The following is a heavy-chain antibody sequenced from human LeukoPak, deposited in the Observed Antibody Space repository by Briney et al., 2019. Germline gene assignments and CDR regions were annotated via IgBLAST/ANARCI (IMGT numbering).Heavy chain of an antibody. CDR2: ISGGSTYT. D-gene: IGHD5-12*01. J-gene: IGHJ4*02. CDR1: GFTFSSYT. Sequence: GGSLRLSCAASGFTFSSYTMNWVRQAPGKGLEWVSSISGGSTYTFYADSVMGRFTISRDNAKNSLYLDMSSLRAEDTAVYYCARVRDLYRDYWGQGILVTVSS. CDR3: ARVRDLYRDY. V-gene: IGHV3-21*01.